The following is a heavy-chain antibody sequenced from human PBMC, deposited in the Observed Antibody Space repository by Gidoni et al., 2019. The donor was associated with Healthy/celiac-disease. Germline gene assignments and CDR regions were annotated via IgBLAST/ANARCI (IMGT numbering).Heavy chain of an antibody. CDR3: ARDPLSHWYFDL. V-gene: IGHV4-4*07. CDR2: IYTSGST. CDR1: GGSISSYY. Sequence: QVQLQESGPGLVKPSATLSLTGTVSGGSISSYYWSWIRQPAGKVLEWIGRIYTSGSTNYNHSLKSRVTMSVDTSKNQFSLKLSSVTAADTAVYYCARDPLSHWYFDLWGRGTLVTVSS. J-gene: IGHJ2*01.